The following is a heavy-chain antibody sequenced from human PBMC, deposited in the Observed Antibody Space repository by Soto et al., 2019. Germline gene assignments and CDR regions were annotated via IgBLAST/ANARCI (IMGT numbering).Heavy chain of an antibody. D-gene: IGHD1-26*01. CDR3: ASQRGEVGATLGGWFDP. CDR2: FDPEDGET. Sequence: ASVKVSCKVSGYTLTELSMHWVRQAPGKGLEWMGGFDPEDGETIYAQKLQGRVTMTEDTSTDTAYMELSSLRSEDTAVYYCASQRGEVGATLGGWFDPWGQGTLVTVSS. CDR1: GYTLTELS. J-gene: IGHJ5*02. V-gene: IGHV1-24*01.